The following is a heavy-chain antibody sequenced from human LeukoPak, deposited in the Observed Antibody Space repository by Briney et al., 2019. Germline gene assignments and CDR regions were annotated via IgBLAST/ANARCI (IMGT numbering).Heavy chain of an antibody. V-gene: IGHV3-30-3*01. CDR3: ARDGILGSQDC. CDR2: ISYDGSNK. D-gene: IGHD3-3*02. Sequence: GGSLRLSCAASGFTFSSYAMHWVRQAPGKGLEWVAVISYDGSNKYYADSVKGRFTISRDNSKNTLYLQMNSLRAEDTAVYYCARDGILGSQDCWGQGTLVTVSS. CDR1: GFTFSSYA. J-gene: IGHJ4*02.